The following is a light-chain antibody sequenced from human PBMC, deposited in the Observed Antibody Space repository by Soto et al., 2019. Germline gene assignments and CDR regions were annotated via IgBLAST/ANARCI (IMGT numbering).Light chain of an antibody. V-gene: IGLV2-8*01. CDR3: LSYADTAYV. J-gene: IGLJ1*01. Sequence: LTQPPSASGSPGHSVTISCAGTSSDVGGYNYVSWYQQYPGKVPKLMIYEVSERPSGVPDRFSGSKSGNTAFLTVSGLQAEDEADYYCLSYADTAYVFGTGTKVTVL. CDR1: SSDVGGYNY. CDR2: EVS.